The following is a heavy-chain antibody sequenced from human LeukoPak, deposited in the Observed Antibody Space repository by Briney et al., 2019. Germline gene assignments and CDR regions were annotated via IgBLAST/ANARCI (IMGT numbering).Heavy chain of an antibody. Sequence: SETLSLTCTVSGGSISSYYWSWIRQPAGKGLEWIGRIYTSGSTNYNPSLKSRVTMSVDTSKNQFSLKLSPVTAADTAVYYCARYLALYYYDSSGNAFDIWGQGTMVTVSS. J-gene: IGHJ3*02. V-gene: IGHV4-4*07. CDR2: IYTSGST. CDR1: GGSISSYY. D-gene: IGHD3-22*01. CDR3: ARYLALYYYDSSGNAFDI.